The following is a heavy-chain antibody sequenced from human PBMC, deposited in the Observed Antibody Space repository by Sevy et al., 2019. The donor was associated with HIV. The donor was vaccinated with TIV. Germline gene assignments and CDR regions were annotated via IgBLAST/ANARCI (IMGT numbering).Heavy chain of an antibody. J-gene: IGHJ4*02. V-gene: IGHV4-4*02. Sequence: SETLSLTCSVSGASISRSYWWTWVRQSPGKGLEWIGEVYHSGTTNYNPSLKSRVSISVDTAKNQFSLKLTSVTAADTAIYFCARKNQFSYFWPHFFDYWGQGTLVTVSS. CDR3: ARKNQFSYFWPHFFDY. CDR2: VYHSGTT. CDR1: GASISRSYW. D-gene: IGHD3-3*01.